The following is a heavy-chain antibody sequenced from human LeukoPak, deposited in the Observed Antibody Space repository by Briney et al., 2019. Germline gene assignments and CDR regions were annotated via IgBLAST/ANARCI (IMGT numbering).Heavy chain of an antibody. J-gene: IGHJ4*02. D-gene: IGHD1-1*01. V-gene: IGHV4-59*08. CDR3: AKAKPDWNPPDY. CDR1: GVSITSNF. CDR2: IYNSGST. Sequence: SETLSLTCTVSGVSITSNFWSWIRQPPGKGLEWIGYIYNIGYIYNSGSTSYNPTLKSRATISADTSKNQFSLKLNFVTGADTAHYYCAKAKPDWNPPDYWGQGTLVTVTS.